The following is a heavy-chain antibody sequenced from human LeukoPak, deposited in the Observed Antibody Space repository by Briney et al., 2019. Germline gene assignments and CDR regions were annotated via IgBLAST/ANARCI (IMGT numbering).Heavy chain of an antibody. Sequence: GGSPRLSCAASGFTFSSYEMNWVRQAPGKGLEWVSYISSSGSTIYYADSVKGRFTISRDNAKNSLYLQMNSLRAEDTGVYYCAKDHTSGWPYYFDYWGQGTLVTVSS. V-gene: IGHV3-48*03. CDR2: ISSSGSTI. J-gene: IGHJ4*02. D-gene: IGHD6-19*01. CDR3: AKDHTSGWPYYFDY. CDR1: GFTFSSYE.